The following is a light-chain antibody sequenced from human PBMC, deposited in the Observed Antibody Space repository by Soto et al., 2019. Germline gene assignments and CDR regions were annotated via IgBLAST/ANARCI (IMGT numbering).Light chain of an antibody. V-gene: IGLV2-14*01. J-gene: IGLJ2*01. CDR3: SSYTSSSTLEVV. CDR1: SSDVGCYNY. CDR2: DVS. Sequence: QSALTQPASVSGSPGQSITISCTGTSSDVGCYNYVSWYQQHPGKAPKLMIYDVSNRPSGVSNRFSGSKSGNTASLTISGLQAEDEADYYCSSYTSSSTLEVVFGGGTKLTVL.